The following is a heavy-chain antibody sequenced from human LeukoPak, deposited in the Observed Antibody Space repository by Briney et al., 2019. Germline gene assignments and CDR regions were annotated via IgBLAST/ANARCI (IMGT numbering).Heavy chain of an antibody. CDR3: ARVGSIAAAGTPDY. CDR2: IYSGGST. CDR1: GFTVSTNY. D-gene: IGHD6-13*01. Sequence: PGGSLRLSCAASGFTVSTNYMNWVRQAPGKGLEWVSIIYSGGSTYYADSVKGRFTISRDNSKNTLYLQMNSLRAEDTAVYYCARVGSIAAAGTPDYWGQGTPVTVSS. V-gene: IGHV3-53*01. J-gene: IGHJ4*02.